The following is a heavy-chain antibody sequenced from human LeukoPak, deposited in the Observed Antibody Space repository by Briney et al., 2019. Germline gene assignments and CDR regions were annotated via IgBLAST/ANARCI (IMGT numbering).Heavy chain of an antibody. CDR2: IFWDDDK. Sequence: SGPTLVKPTQTLTLTCTFSGFSLSTSGVRVGWIRQPPGKALEWFALIFWDDDKRYSPSLKSRLTITKDTSKNQVVLTMTNMDPVDTATYYCAHGHTMVRGVMSFDYWGQGILVTLSP. D-gene: IGHD3-10*01. CDR3: AHGHTMVRGVMSFDY. J-gene: IGHJ4*02. V-gene: IGHV2-5*02. CDR1: GFSLSTSGVR.